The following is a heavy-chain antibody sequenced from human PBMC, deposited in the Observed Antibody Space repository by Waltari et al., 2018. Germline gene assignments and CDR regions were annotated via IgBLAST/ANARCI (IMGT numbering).Heavy chain of an antibody. CDR1: GFTFSSYW. J-gene: IGHJ6*02. CDR3: ARQTHYGTDV. V-gene: IGHV3-74*01. Sequence: EVQLVESGGGLVQPGGSLRLSCAASGFTFSSYWMHWVRQAPGKGLVWVSRINTDGSYTNDADSVKGRFTISRDSAKNTLYLQMHSLGAEDTAVYYCARQTHYGTDVWGQGTTVTVSS. CDR2: INTDGSYT.